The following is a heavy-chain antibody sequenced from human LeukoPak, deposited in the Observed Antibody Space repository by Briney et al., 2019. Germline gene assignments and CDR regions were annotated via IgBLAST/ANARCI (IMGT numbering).Heavy chain of an antibody. Sequence: AASVKVSCKASGYTFTGYYMHWVRQAPGQGLEWMGWINANNGNTNYAQSLQGRVTMTRDTSTSTAYMELRSLRSDDTAVYYCARGPIAAAGDCWGQGTLVTVSS. J-gene: IGHJ4*02. CDR3: ARGPIAAAGDC. D-gene: IGHD6-13*01. V-gene: IGHV1-18*04. CDR2: INANNGNT. CDR1: GYTFTGYY.